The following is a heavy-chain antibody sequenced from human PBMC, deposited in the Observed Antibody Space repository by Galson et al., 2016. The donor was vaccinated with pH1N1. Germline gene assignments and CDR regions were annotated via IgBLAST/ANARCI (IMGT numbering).Heavy chain of an antibody. CDR2: IIPIFNTA. Sequence: SYGINWVRQAPGQGLEWMGGIIPIFNTAKYARNFQGRVTITADESTTTAYMELSSLRSDDTAVYFCAREDYYDTDLSDWYFDLWGRGTLLTVSS. J-gene: IGHJ2*01. CDR3: AREDYYDTDLSDWYFDL. D-gene: IGHD3-22*01. CDR1: SYG. V-gene: IGHV1-69*01.